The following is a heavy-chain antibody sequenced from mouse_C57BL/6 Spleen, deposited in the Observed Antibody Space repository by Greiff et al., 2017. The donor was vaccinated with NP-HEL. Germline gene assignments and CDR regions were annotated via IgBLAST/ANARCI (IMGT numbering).Heavy chain of an antibody. CDR3: ARGGLRREAYYFDY. Sequence: QVQLKQSGAELARPGASVKLSCKASGYTFTSYGISWVKQRTGQGLEWIGEIYPRSGNTYYNEKFKGKATLTADKSSSTAYMELRSLTSEDSAVYFCARGGLRREAYYFDYWGQGTTLTVSS. D-gene: IGHD2-2*01. CDR1: GYTFTSYG. CDR2: IYPRSGNT. J-gene: IGHJ2*01. V-gene: IGHV1-81*01.